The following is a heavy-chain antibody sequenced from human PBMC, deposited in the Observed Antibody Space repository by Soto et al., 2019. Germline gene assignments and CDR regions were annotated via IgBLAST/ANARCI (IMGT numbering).Heavy chain of an antibody. D-gene: IGHD6-13*01. CDR2: TYYRSKWYN. J-gene: IGHJ3*02. CDR3: ARGYSSSWYVGGAFDI. CDR1: GDSVSSNSAA. V-gene: IGHV6-1*01. Sequence: PSQTLSLTCAISGDSVSSNSAAWNWIRQSPSRGLEWLGRTYYRSKWYNDYAVSVKSRITINPDTSKNQFSLQLNSVTPEDTAVYYCARGYSSSWYVGGAFDIWGQGTMVTVSS.